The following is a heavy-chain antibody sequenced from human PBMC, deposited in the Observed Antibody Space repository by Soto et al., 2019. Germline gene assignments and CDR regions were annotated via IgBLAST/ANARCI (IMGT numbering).Heavy chain of an antibody. CDR2: IKSDGSGT. Sequence: EVQLVESGGGLVQLGGSLRLSCEASGFTFRTYWMHWVRQAPGKGLVWVSRIKSDGSGTYYADSVEGRFTISRDNAQNTRDLQMTSLRAEDTAVYYCVRGDGDYHDGNGYLGRHWGQGTLVTVSS. CDR3: VRGDGDYHDGNGYLGRH. V-gene: IGHV3-74*01. J-gene: IGHJ4*02. CDR1: GFTFRTYW. D-gene: IGHD3-22*01.